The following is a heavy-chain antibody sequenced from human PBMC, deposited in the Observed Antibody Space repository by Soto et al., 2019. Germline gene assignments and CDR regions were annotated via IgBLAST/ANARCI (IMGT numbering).Heavy chain of an antibody. J-gene: IGHJ3*01. Sequence: QVQLVQSGAEVKKPGSSVKVSCKTSGGPFNNHAINWVRQAPGQGLEWVGLVIPTLGTADYAQKFQGRVTMTADEVTNTAYMELSSLRSDDTGVYYCARDYGEIDGFDAWGQGTSVTVSS. CDR2: VIPTLGTA. V-gene: IGHV1-69*01. D-gene: IGHD4-17*01. CDR1: GGPFNNHA. CDR3: ARDYGEIDGFDA.